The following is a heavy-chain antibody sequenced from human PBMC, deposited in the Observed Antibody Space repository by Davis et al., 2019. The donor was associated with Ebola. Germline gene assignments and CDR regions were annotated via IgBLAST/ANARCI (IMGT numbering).Heavy chain of an antibody. Sequence: SVKVSCQASVVTFSSYSISWVRQAPGQGREWMGGIIPIFGTANYAQKFQGRVTITADESTSTAYMELSSLRSEDTAVYYCARAPSIAARRVYYYYYMDVWGKGTTVTVSS. V-gene: IGHV1-69*13. J-gene: IGHJ6*03. CDR1: VVTFSSYS. CDR3: ARAPSIAARRVYYYYYMDV. CDR2: IIPIFGTA. D-gene: IGHD6-6*01.